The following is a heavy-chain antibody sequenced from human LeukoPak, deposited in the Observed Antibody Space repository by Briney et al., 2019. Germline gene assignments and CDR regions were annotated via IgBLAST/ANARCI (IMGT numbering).Heavy chain of an antibody. D-gene: IGHD6-13*01. CDR3: ANNEGQLAFHGMDV. CDR1: GGSISSGDYY. CDR2: IYYSGST. V-gene: IGHV4-30-4*01. J-gene: IGHJ6*02. Sequence: SETLSLTCTVSGGSISSGDYYWSCIRQPPGKGLEWLGYIYYSGSTYYNPSLKSRVTISVDTSKNQFSLKLTSVTAADTAVYYCANNEGQLAFHGMDVWGQGTTVTVSS.